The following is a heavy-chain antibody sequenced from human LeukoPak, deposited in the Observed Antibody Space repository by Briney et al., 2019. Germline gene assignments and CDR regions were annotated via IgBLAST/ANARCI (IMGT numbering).Heavy chain of an antibody. V-gene: IGHV4-39*01. CDR2: IYYSGNT. CDR1: GDSIDRSSYY. Sequence: SETLSLTCTVSGDSIDRSSYYWGWIRQPPGKGLEWIGSIYYSGNTYYNSSLKSRITISVNTTKNQVALKLSSVTAADTAVYYCARVRGPDGWFAPWGQGTLVSVSS. J-gene: IGHJ5*02. CDR3: ARVRGPDGWFAP.